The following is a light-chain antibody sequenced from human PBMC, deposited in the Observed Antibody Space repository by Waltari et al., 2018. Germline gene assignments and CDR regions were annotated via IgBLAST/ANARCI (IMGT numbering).Light chain of an antibody. V-gene: IGLV4-69*01. CDR1: NRHSSNV. J-gene: IGLJ3*02. Sequence: QLVPTQSPSASASLGASVKLTCTLSNRHSSNVVAWHQQQPEKGPRYLMKVNSDGSHSKGDDIPDRFSGSSAGAERYLTISSLQSEDEADYYCQTGGHGTWVFGGGTKLTVL. CDR2: VNSDGSH. CDR3: QTGGHGTWV.